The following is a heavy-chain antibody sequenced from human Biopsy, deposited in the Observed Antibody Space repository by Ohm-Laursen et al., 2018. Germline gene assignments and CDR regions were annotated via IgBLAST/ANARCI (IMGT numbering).Heavy chain of an antibody. V-gene: IGHV1-69*06. D-gene: IGHD3-10*01. CDR3: AGGAAKGNPYDH. J-gene: IGHJ5*02. CDR1: GGTFSSYV. CDR2: IIPTFDTP. Sequence: ASVKVSCKASGGTFSSYVISWVRQAPGQGLEWMGRIIPTFDTPTYAPDFQGRVTFTADKSTGTAHLDLRSLRSEDTAVCYCAGGAAKGNPYDHWGQGTLVTVSS.